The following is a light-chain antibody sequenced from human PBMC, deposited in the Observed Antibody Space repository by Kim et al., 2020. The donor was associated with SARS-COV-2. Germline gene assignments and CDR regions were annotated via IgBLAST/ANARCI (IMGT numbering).Light chain of an antibody. CDR1: NIGSKS. CDR3: QVWDSSSDHLYV. V-gene: IGLV3-21*04. CDR2: YDS. J-gene: IGLJ1*01. Sequence: PGKTDRITCGGNNIGSKSVHWYQQQPGQAPVLVIYYDSDRPSGIPERFSGSNSGNTATLTISRVEAGDEADYYCQVWDSSSDHLYVFGTGTKVTVL.